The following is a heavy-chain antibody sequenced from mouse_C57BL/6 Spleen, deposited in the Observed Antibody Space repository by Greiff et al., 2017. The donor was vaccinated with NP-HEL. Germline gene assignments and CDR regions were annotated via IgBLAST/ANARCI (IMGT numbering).Heavy chain of an antibody. V-gene: IGHV1-15*01. CDR3: ARSEAQATDY. CDR2: IDPETGGT. Sequence: QVQLQQSGAELVRPGASVTLSCKASGYTFTDYEMHWVKQTPVHGLEWIGAIDPETGGTAYNQKFKGKAILTADKSSSTAYMQLSSLTSEDSAVYYCARSEAQATDYWGQGTTLTVSS. D-gene: IGHD3-2*02. CDR1: GYTFTDYE. J-gene: IGHJ2*01.